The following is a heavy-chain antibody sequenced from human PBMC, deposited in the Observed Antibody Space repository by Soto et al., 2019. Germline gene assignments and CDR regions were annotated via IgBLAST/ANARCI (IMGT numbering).Heavy chain of an antibody. D-gene: IGHD2-15*01. CDR2: ISGSGGST. CDR3: AKASGVVVVVAATSPGFDY. V-gene: IGHV3-23*01. CDR1: GFTFSSYA. Sequence: GGSLRLSCAASGFTFSSYAMSWVRQAPGKGLEWVSAISGSGGSTYYADSVKGRFTISRDNSKNTLYLQMNSLRAEDAAVYYCAKASGVVVVVAATSPGFDYWGQGTLVTVSS. J-gene: IGHJ4*02.